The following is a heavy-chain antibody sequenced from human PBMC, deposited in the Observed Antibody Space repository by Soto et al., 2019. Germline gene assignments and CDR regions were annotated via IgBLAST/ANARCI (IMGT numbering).Heavy chain of an antibody. CDR1: GFTISRYA. CDR2: ISGSDGST. D-gene: IGHD3-22*01. V-gene: IGHV3-23*01. J-gene: IGHJ4*02. Sequence: GGSLRLSCAASGFTISRYAMSWVRQAPGKGLEWVSGISGSDGSTYYADSVKGRFTISRDNSKNTLYLQMNSLRAEDTAVYYCAKDWYDSSGYAFDYWGQGTLVTVSS. CDR3: AKDWYDSSGYAFDY.